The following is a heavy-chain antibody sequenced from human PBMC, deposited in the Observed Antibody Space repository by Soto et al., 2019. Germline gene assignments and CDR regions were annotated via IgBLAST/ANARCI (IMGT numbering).Heavy chain of an antibody. D-gene: IGHD1-26*01. CDR3: ARDLSGTGLDI. Sequence: QLQLHESGPGLVKPSETLSLTCNVSGDSIGRFYWSWIRQSAGKGLEWIGRVYSTGGVTYNPALKGRVTISLDRSNNHVSLEMTSVPAADTAVYFCARDLSGTGLDIWGRGTRVSVSS. V-gene: IGHV4-4*07. CDR2: VYSTGGV. J-gene: IGHJ6*02. CDR1: GDSIGRFY.